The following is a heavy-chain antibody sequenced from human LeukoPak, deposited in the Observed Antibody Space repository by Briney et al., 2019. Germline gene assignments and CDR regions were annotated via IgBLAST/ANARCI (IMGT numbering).Heavy chain of an antibody. J-gene: IGHJ5*02. CDR3: AREGSYGLIRWFDP. V-gene: IGHV4-61*02. CDR1: GGSISSGSYY. CDR2: IYTSGST. Sequence: SETLSLTCTVSGGSISSGSYYWSWIRQPAGKGLEWIGRIYTSGSTNYSPSLKSRVTISVDTSKNQFSLKLSSVTAADTAVYYCAREGSYGLIRWFDPWSQGTLVTVSS. D-gene: IGHD5-18*01.